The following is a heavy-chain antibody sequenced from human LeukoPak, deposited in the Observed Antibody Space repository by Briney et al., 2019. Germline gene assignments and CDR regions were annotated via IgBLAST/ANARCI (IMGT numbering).Heavy chain of an antibody. V-gene: IGHV4-38-2*02. CDR2: IYHSEST. Sequence: SETLSLTCTVSGYSISSGNYWGCIRPPPGKGLECIGSIYHSESTYYNPSLKSRVTISVDTSKNQFSLKLSSVTAADTAVYYCSRQDVLMVYAPQATWFEPWGQGPLVSVSS. CDR3: SRQDVLMVYAPQATWFEP. J-gene: IGHJ5*02. CDR1: GYSISSGNY. D-gene: IGHD2-8*01.